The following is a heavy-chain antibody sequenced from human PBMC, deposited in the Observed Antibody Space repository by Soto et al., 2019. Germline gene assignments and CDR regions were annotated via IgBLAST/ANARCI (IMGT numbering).Heavy chain of an antibody. CDR3: ARPPLPGYSIHFNS. CDR2: VYPRDSDT. CDR1: GYIFIDYW. D-gene: IGHD2-15*01. J-gene: IGHJ4*02. Sequence: GASLKISCKASGYIFIDYWIGWVRQMPGQGLEWMGIVYPRDSDTRYSPSFQGQVTISADRSTGTAFLQWRSLKASDTALYYCARPPLPGYSIHFNSWGQGTLVTVSS. V-gene: IGHV5-51*01.